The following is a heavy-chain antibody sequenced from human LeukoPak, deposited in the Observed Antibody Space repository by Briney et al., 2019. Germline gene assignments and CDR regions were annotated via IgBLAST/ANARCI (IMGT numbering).Heavy chain of an antibody. J-gene: IGHJ4*02. CDR2: IRNSGSST. Sequence: GGSLRLSCAASGFTFSSYGMNWVRQAPGKGLEWVSPIRNSGSSTSYADSVKGRFTISRDNSKNTLYLQLNSLRADDTALYYCAKQSHDYGGYMDFWGQGTLVTVSS. D-gene: IGHD4-17*01. CDR1: GFTFSSYG. V-gene: IGHV3-23*01. CDR3: AKQSHDYGGYMDF.